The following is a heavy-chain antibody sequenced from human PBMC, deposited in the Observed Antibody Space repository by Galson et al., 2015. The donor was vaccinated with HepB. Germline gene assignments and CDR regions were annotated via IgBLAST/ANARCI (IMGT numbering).Heavy chain of an antibody. CDR3: AKVDLDSFAGTFYYYGMAV. Sequence: SLRLSCAASGFTFSIYAMTWVRQAPGKGLEWVSAISSGGRTYYADSVKGRFTISRDNSKSTLYLLMNSLRAEDTAVYYCAKVDLDSFAGTFYYYGMAVWGQGTTVTVSS. CDR2: ISSGGRT. V-gene: IGHV3-23*01. J-gene: IGHJ6*02. CDR1: GFTFSIYA. D-gene: IGHD6-13*01.